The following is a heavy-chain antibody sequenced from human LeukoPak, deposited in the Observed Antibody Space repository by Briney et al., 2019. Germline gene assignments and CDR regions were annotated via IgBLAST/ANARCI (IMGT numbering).Heavy chain of an antibody. J-gene: IGHJ6*02. Sequence: PGGSLRLSCAASAFTFSSYGMHWVRQAPGKGLEWVAVISYDGSNKYYADSVKGRFTISRDNSKNTLYLQMNSLRAEDTAVYYCAKDFWGIQLWPTDGMDVWGQGTTVTVSS. CDR3: AKDFWGIQLWPTDGMDV. CDR2: ISYDGSNK. D-gene: IGHD5-18*01. CDR1: AFTFSSYG. V-gene: IGHV3-30*18.